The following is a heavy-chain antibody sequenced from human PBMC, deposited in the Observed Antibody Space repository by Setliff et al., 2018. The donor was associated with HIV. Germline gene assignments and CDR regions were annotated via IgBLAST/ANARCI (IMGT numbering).Heavy chain of an antibody. Sequence: PSETLSLTCSVFGGSISSDYWSWIRQPPGKGLEWIGYISYSGSTNYNPSLKSRVTILVDTSKNHFSLKLTSVTAADTAVYYCARGPTRFYFDYWGQGTLVTVSS. D-gene: IGHD1-1*01. CDR3: ARGPTRFYFDY. CDR1: GGSISSDY. V-gene: IGHV4-59*01. J-gene: IGHJ4*02. CDR2: ISYSGST.